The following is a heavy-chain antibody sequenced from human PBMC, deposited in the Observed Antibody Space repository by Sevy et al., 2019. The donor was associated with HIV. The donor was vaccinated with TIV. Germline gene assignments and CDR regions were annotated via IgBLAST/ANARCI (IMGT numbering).Heavy chain of an antibody. D-gene: IGHD2-8*01. J-gene: IGHJ4*02. CDR3: ARDGTSCTNGVCYTMHFDY. Sequence: SETLSLTCTVSCGSISSGDYYWSWSRQPPGKGLDWIGYIYYSGSTYYNPSLKSRVTISVDTSKNQFSLKLSSVTAADTAGYYCARDGTSCTNGVCYTMHFDYWGQGTLVTVSS. CDR1: CGSISSGDYY. V-gene: IGHV4-30-4*01. CDR2: IYYSGST.